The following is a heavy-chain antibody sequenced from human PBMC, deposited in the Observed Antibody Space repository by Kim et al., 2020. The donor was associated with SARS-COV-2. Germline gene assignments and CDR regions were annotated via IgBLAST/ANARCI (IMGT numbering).Heavy chain of an antibody. D-gene: IGHD3-3*01. J-gene: IGHJ6*02. V-gene: IGHV1-3*01. CDR3: ARGASGYYDFWSGLGTYYYGMDV. CDR2: INAGNGNT. Sequence: ASVKVSCKASGYTFTSYAMHWVRQVPGQRLEWMGWINAGNGNTKYSQKFQGRVTITRDTSASTAYMELSSLRSEDTAVYYCARGASGYYDFWSGLGTYYYGMDVWGQGTTVTVSS. CDR1: GYTFTSYA.